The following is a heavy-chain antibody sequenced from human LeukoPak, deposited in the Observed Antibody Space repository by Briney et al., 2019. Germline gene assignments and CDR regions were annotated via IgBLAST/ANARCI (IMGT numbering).Heavy chain of an antibody. J-gene: IGHJ4*02. D-gene: IGHD5-24*01. V-gene: IGHV4-59*01. CDR2: MYYSGGT. CDR3: TRRCKDAYTLYCFDY. Sequence: SETLSLTCTVSGGSINSYYWSWIRQPPGKGLEWIGHMYYSGGTNYNPSLKSRVTISVDTSKNQFSLKLSSVTAADAAVYYCTRRCKDAYTLYCFDYWGQGTLVTVSS. CDR1: GGSINSYY.